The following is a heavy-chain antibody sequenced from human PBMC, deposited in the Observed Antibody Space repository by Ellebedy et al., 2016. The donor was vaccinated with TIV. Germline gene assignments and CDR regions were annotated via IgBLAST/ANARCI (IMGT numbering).Heavy chain of an antibody. CDR3: ARAQQLEEPTSLDY. V-gene: IGHV3-48*04. Sequence: GESLKISCAASGFTFSSYSMNWVRQAPGKGLEWVSYISSSSSTIYYADSVKGRFTISRDNAKNSLYLQMNSLRAEDTALYHCARAQQLEEPTSLDYWGQGTLVTVSS. CDR2: ISSSSSTI. CDR1: GFTFSSYS. D-gene: IGHD6-13*01. J-gene: IGHJ4*02.